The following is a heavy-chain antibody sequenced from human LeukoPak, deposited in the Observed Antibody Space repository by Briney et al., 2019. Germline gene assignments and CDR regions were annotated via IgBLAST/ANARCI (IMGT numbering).Heavy chain of an antibody. CDR2: IYDSGST. CDR3: ARTSSSWL. CDR1: GPPINSYY. V-gene: IGHV4-59*01. Sequence: SEPLSLPCTASGPPINSYYWSWIRQPPGKGLEWIGCIYDSGSTDYNPTLKSRVTISVDTSKDQFSVKLTSVTAADTAMYYCARTSSSWLWGQGTLVTVTS. D-gene: IGHD6-13*01. J-gene: IGHJ4*02.